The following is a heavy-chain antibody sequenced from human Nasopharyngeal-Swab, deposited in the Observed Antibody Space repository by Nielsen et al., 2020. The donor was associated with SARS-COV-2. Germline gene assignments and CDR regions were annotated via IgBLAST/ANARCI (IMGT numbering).Heavy chain of an antibody. D-gene: IGHD3-16*01. V-gene: IGHV5-10-1*01. CDR2: IAPSDSTT. CDR1: GYTFTSYW. Sequence: GESLKISCQGSGYTFTSYWINWVRQMPGRGLEWMGRIAPSDSTTAYNQSFQGHVTISVDKSISTAFLQWNSLKASDSAMYYCARHSDVMGSVYWGQGTPVTVTS. J-gene: IGHJ4*02. CDR3: ARHSDVMGSVY.